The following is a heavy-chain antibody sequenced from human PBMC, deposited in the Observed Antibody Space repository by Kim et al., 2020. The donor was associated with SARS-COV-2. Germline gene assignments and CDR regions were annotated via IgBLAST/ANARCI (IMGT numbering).Heavy chain of an antibody. J-gene: IGHJ3*02. CDR3: ARALIAVECQDAFDI. D-gene: IGHD6-19*01. Sequence: TLKTRLTISKDTSKNQVVLTMTNMDPVDTATYYCARALIAVECQDAFDIWGQGTMVTVSS. V-gene: IGHV2-70*01.